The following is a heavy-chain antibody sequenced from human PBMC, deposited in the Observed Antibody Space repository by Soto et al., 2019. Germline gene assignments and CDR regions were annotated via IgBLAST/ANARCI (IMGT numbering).Heavy chain of an antibody. Sequence: ASVKVSCKASGYTFTGYYMHWVRQAPGQGLEWMGWINPNSGGTNYAQKFQGWVTMTRDTSISTAYMELSRLRSDDTAVYYCARALTRTLRYFDWKRGWFDPWGQGTLVTVSS. CDR2: INPNSGGT. CDR3: ARALTRTLRYFDWKRGWFDP. V-gene: IGHV1-2*04. D-gene: IGHD3-9*01. CDR1: GYTFTGYY. J-gene: IGHJ5*02.